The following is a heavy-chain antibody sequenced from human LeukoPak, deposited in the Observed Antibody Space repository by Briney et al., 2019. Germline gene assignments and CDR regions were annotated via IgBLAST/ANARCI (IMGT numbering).Heavy chain of an antibody. V-gene: IGHV4-34*01. Sequence: SETLSLTCAVYGGSFSGYYWSWIRQPPGKGLEWIGEINHSGSTNYNPSLKSRVTISVDTSKNQFSLKQSSVTAADTAVYYCARHIDIAAPANTEDGFAPGGQGTLVTVSS. CDR3: ARHIDIAAPANTEDGFAP. CDR1: GGSFSGYY. J-gene: IGHJ5*02. D-gene: IGHD6-13*01. CDR2: INHSGST.